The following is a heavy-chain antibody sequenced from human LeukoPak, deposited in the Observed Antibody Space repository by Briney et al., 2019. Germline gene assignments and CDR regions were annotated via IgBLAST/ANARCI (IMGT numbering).Heavy chain of an antibody. V-gene: IGHV4-59*01. Sequence: SETLSLTCTVSGGSISSYYWSWIRQPPGKGLEWIGYIYYSGSTNYNPSLKSRVTISVDTSKNQFSLKLTSVTAADTAVYYCAREVVAAAGTVDYWGQGTLVTVSS. J-gene: IGHJ4*02. CDR3: AREVVAAAGTVDY. CDR2: IYYSGST. D-gene: IGHD6-13*01. CDR1: GGSISSYY.